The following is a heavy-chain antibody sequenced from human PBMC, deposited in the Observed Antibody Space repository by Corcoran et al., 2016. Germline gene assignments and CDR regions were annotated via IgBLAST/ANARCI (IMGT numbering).Heavy chain of an antibody. Sequence: EVQLVQSGAEVRKPGESLKISCEGSGYSFTTYWIVWVRQMPGKGLEWMGSIYHGDSDTKYSPSFQGQDTISAGKSISTAYLQWSSLKGSDTAMYYCARVETIIARLPCDYCGQATLVTISS. J-gene: IGHJ4*02. D-gene: IGHD6-6*01. V-gene: IGHV5-51*01. CDR1: GYSFTTYW. CDR2: IYHGDSDT. CDR3: ARVETIIARLPCDY.